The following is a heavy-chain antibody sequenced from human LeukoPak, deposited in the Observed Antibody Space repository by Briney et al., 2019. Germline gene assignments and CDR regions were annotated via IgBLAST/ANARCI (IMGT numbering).Heavy chain of an antibody. CDR3: ARAHSGTWLYSMY. Sequence: ASVKVPCKASGYTFASYGISWVRQAPGQGLEWMGWISGHNGNTNYAQKFQGRVTMTTDASTSTAYMELRSLRSDDTAVYYCARAHSGTWLYSMYWGQGTLVTVSS. CDR2: ISGHNGNT. CDR1: GYTFASYG. J-gene: IGHJ4*02. D-gene: IGHD1-26*01. V-gene: IGHV1-18*01.